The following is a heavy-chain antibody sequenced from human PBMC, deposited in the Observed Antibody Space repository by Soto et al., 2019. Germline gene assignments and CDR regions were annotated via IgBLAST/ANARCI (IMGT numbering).Heavy chain of an antibody. J-gene: IGHJ4*02. V-gene: IGHV3-9*01. CDR1: GFTFADYA. Sequence: GGSLRLSCAASGFTFADYAMHWVRQAPGKGLEWVSGISWNSGSIGYADSVKGRFTISRDNAKNSLYLQMNSLRAEDTALYYCAKDISGGSYRHFDYWGQGTLVTVSS. D-gene: IGHD1-26*01. CDR3: AKDISGGSYRHFDY. CDR2: ISWNSGSI.